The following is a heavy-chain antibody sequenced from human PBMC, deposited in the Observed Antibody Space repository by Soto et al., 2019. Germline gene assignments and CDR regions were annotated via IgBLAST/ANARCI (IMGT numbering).Heavy chain of an antibody. CDR2: ISSSSSYI. D-gene: IGHD5-18*01. CDR1: GFTFSSYS. CDR3: ARDLIHGPNWFDP. J-gene: IGHJ5*02. V-gene: IGHV3-21*01. Sequence: PGGSLRLSCAASGFTFSSYSMNWVRQAPGKGLEWVSSISSSSSYIYYADSVKGRFTISRDNAKNSLYLQMNSLRAEDTAVYYCARDLIHGPNWFDPWGQGTLVTVSS.